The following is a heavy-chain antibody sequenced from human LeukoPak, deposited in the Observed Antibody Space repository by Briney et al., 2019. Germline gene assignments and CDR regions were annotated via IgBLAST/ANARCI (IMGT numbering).Heavy chain of an antibody. CDR3: ARGRRPYYFDY. V-gene: IGHV4-61*02. CDR1: GGSISSGSYY. J-gene: IGHJ4*02. CDR2: IYTSGST. Sequence: SQTLSLTCTVSGGSISSGSYYWSWIRQPAGKGLEWIGRIYTSGSTNYNPSLESRVTISVDTSKNPFSLKLGSVTAADTAVYYCARGRRPYYFDYWGQGTLVTVSS.